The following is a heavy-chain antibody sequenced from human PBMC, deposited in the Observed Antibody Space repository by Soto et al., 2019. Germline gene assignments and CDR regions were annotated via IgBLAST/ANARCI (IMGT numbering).Heavy chain of an antibody. CDR2: ISAYNGST. Sequence: ASVKVSCKASGYTFTSYGISWVRQAPGQGLEWMGWISAYNGSTNYAQKLQGRVTMTTDTSTSTAYMELRSLRSDDTAVYYCAREESSGWYFDYWGQGTLVTVSS. J-gene: IGHJ4*02. CDR3: AREESSGWYFDY. V-gene: IGHV1-18*01. D-gene: IGHD6-19*01. CDR1: GYTFTSYG.